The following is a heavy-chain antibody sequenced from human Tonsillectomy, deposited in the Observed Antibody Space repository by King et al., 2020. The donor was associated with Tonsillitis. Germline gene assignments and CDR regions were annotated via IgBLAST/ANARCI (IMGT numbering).Heavy chain of an antibody. J-gene: IGHJ4*02. V-gene: IGHV4-59*01. D-gene: IGHD4-11*01. CDR2: IYYSGST. CDR1: GGSISSYY. CDR3: ARDAATSPYYFDY. Sequence: VQLQESGPGLVKPSETLSLTCTVSGGSISSYYWSWIRQPPGKGLEWIGYIYYSGSTNYNPSLKSRVTISVDTSKNQFSLKLSSVTAADTAVYYCARDAATSPYYFDYWGQGTLVTVSS.